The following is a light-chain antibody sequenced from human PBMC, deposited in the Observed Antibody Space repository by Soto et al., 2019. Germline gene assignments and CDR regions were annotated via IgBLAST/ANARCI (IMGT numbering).Light chain of an antibody. CDR1: SSDVGGYNY. Sequence: QSALTQPASVSGSPGQSITISCTGTSSDVGGYNYVSWYQQHPGKAPKLMIYDVSNRPSGVSNRFSGSKSGNTASLTISGIQAEDEADYYCSSYTSSTTVVFGGGTKHTVL. J-gene: IGLJ2*01. CDR3: SSYTSSTTVV. CDR2: DVS. V-gene: IGLV2-14*01.